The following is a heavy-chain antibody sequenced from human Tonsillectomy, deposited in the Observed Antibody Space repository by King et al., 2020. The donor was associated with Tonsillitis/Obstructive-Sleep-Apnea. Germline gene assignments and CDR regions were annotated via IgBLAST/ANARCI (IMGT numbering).Heavy chain of an antibody. Sequence: QLVQSGAEVKEPGESLKISCKGSGYSFTRNWIAWVRQMPGKGLEWMGIIYPRDSDTKYSPSFQGQVTISADKSISTAYLQWSSLKASDTAMYYCARHHVGRAYFDYWGQGTLVTVSS. D-gene: IGHD1-14*01. CDR3: ARHHVGRAYFDY. J-gene: IGHJ4*02. CDR1: GYSFTRNW. CDR2: IYPRDSDT. V-gene: IGHV5-51*01.